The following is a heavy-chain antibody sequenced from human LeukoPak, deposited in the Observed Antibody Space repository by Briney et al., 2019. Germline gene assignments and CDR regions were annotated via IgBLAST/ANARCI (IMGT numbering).Heavy chain of an antibody. J-gene: IGHJ4*02. CDR2: INHSGST. Sequence: SETLSLTCAVYGGSFSGYYWSWIRQPPGKGLEWIGEINHSGSTNYNPSLKSRVTISVDTSKNQLSLKLSSVTAADTAVYYCARHEGGDIVVVPAAIPRYYFDYWGQGTLVTVSS. CDR3: ARHEGGDIVVVPAAIPRYYFDY. V-gene: IGHV4-34*01. CDR1: GGSFSGYY. D-gene: IGHD2-2*02.